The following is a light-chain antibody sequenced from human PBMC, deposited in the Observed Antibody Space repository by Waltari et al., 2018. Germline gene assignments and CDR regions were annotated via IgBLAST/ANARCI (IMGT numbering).Light chain of an antibody. CDR3: QQYGSSPRT. CDR1: TIFPAHS. CDR2: GAS. J-gene: IGKJ1*01. Sequence: GARTIFPAHSFTCYPPTPGPAPRPLLSGASRRATGIPDRFSGSGSGTDFTLTISRLEPEDFAVYYCQQYGSSPRTFGQGTKVEIK. V-gene: IGKV3-20*01.